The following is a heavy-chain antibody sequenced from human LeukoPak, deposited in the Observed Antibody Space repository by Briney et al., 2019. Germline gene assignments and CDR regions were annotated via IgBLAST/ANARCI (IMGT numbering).Heavy chain of an antibody. CDR2: INHSGST. CDR1: GGSFSGYY. CDR3: ARRSYNSPFRY. V-gene: IGHV4-34*01. J-gene: IGHJ4*02. Sequence: SETLSLTCAVYGGSFSGYYWSWIRQPPGKGLEWIGQINHSGSTNYNPSLKSRVTISVDTSKNQFSLKLRSVTAADTAVYYCARRSYNSPFRYWGQGTLVTVSS. D-gene: IGHD5-24*01.